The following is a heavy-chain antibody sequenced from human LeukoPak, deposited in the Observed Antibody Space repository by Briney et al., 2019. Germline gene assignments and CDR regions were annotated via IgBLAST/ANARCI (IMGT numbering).Heavy chain of an antibody. CDR3: IAALWLGELVDY. D-gene: IGHD3-10*01. Sequence: GGSLRLSCTASGFTFGDYAMSWFRQAPGKGLEWVGFIRSKAYGGTTEYAASVKGRFTISRDDSKNTLYLQMNSLKTEDTAVYYCIAALWLGELVDYWGQGTLVTVSS. V-gene: IGHV3-49*03. J-gene: IGHJ4*02. CDR2: IRSKAYGGTT. CDR1: GFTFGDYA.